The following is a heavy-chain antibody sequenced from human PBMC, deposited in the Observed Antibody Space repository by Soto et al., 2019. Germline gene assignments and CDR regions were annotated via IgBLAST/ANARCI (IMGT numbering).Heavy chain of an antibody. J-gene: IGHJ5*02. D-gene: IGHD6-19*01. CDR3: ARERLAVAGKGGWFDP. V-gene: IGHV4-39*02. CDR1: GGSISSSSSY. Sequence: SETLSLTCTVSGGSISSSSSYWGWVRQPPGKGLEWMATIYSGSTYQNPSLKSRVTISADTSKNQFSLKLRSVTAADTAVYYCARERLAVAGKGGWFDPWGQETLVTVSS. CDR2: IYSGST.